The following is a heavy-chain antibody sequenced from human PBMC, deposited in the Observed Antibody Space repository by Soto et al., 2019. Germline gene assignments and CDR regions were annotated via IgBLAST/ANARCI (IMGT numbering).Heavy chain of an antibody. J-gene: IGHJ3*02. CDR3: ARDYGDYANDAFDI. Sequence: GGSLRLSCAASGFTVSSNYMSWVRQAPGKGLEWVSVIYSGGSTYYADSVKGRFTISRDNSKNTLYLQMNSLRAEDTAVYYCARDYGDYANDAFDIWGQGTMVTVSS. CDR1: GFTVSSNY. V-gene: IGHV3-66*01. D-gene: IGHD4-17*01. CDR2: IYSGGST.